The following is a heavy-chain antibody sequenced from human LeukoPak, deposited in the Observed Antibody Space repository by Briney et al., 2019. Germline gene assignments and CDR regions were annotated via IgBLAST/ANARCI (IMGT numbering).Heavy chain of an antibody. Sequence: GGSLRLSCKASGFAFCSYWASWVRQAPGKGLEWVANINQDGNSQNYVDSVRGRFTISKDNAKNSVYLQMNSLRAEDTAVYYCARSLWPEDYWGQGILVTVSS. CDR3: ARSLWPEDY. V-gene: IGHV3-7*01. CDR2: INQDGNSQ. D-gene: IGHD2-21*01. CDR1: GFAFCSYW. J-gene: IGHJ4*02.